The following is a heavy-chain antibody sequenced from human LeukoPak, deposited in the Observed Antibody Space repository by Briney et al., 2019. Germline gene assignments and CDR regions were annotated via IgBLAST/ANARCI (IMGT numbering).Heavy chain of an antibody. Sequence: GGSLRLTCAASGFTFSSYSMNWVRQAPGKGLEWISYISSSSSMIFYADSVKGRFTISRDNAKNSLYLQLNSLRDEDTAIYYCAKVSGSSDAFDIWGQGTMATVS. D-gene: IGHD1-26*01. V-gene: IGHV3-48*02. J-gene: IGHJ3*02. CDR3: AKVSGSSDAFDI. CDR1: GFTFSSYS. CDR2: ISSSSSMI.